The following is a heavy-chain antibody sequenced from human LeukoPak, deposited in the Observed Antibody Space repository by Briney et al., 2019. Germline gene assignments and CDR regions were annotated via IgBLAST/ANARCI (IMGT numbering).Heavy chain of an antibody. Sequence: GGSLRLSCAASGFTFSSYGMHWVRQAPGKGLEWVAFIRYDGSNKYYADSVKGRFTISRDNSKNTLYLQMNSLRAEDTAVYYCAGRSEARITGAFNYWGQGTLVTVSS. CDR1: GFTFSSYG. V-gene: IGHV3-30*02. CDR2: IRYDGSNK. CDR3: AGRSEARITGAFNY. J-gene: IGHJ4*02. D-gene: IGHD1-20*01.